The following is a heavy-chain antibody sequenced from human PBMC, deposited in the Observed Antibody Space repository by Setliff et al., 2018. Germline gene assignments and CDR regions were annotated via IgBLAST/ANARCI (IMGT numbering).Heavy chain of an antibody. CDR2: TIPIFGTT. CDR1: GGTFSDYG. V-gene: IGHV1-69*05. D-gene: IGHD3-22*01. J-gene: IGHJ6*03. CDR3: VREGVDSRSSTDYRYYMDV. Sequence: VASVKVSCKASGGTFSDYGISWVRQAPGQGLEWMGGTIPIFGTTDYAQEFQGRVTIITDESTSTAFMQLSSLRSEDTAVYYCVREGVDSRSSTDYRYYMDVWGKGTTVTVSS.